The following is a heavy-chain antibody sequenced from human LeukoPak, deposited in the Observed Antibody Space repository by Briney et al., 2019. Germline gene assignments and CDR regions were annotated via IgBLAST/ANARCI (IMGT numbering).Heavy chain of an antibody. D-gene: IGHD1-26*01. CDR3: AKSGGYGLIDY. Sequence: SETLSLTCNVSGGSISSSSYYWGWIRQPPGKGLEWIGSIYSSGSTYYNASLQSRVTISIETSKNQISLRLNSVTAADTAIYYCAKSGGYGLIDYWGQGTLVTVSS. CDR1: GGSISSSSYY. CDR2: IYSSGST. J-gene: IGHJ4*02. V-gene: IGHV4-39*01.